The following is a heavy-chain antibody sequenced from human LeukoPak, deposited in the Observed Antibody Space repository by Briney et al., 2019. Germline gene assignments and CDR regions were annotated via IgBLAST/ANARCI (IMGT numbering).Heavy chain of an antibody. CDR2: INPSDGST. Sequence: ASVKVSCKASGYTFSRYYMHWVRQAPGQGLEWMGIINPSDGSTSYAQKFQGRVTMTRDTSTRIAYMELSSLRSEDTAVYYCARWGASGLALIYYYGMDVWGQGTTVTVSS. V-gene: IGHV1-46*01. CDR3: ARWGASGLALIYYYGMDV. CDR1: GYTFSRYY. D-gene: IGHD3/OR15-3a*01. J-gene: IGHJ6*02.